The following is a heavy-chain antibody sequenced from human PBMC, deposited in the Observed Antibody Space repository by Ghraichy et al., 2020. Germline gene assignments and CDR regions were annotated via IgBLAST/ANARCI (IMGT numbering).Heavy chain of an antibody. CDR2: INHSGST. CDR1: GGSFSGYI. Sequence: TLSLTCAVYGGSFSGYIWSWIRQPPGKGLEWIGEINHSGSTKYNSTLMSRVTISLDTSKSQFSLKVSSVTAADTAVYYCARVLGGCSGSSCQFNYYYYYMDVWAKGTTVTVSS. CDR3: ARVLGGCSGSSCQFNYYYYYMDV. J-gene: IGHJ6*03. D-gene: IGHD6-13*01. V-gene: IGHV4-34*01.